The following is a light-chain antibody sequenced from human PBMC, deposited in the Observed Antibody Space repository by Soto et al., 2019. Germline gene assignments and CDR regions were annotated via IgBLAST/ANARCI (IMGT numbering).Light chain of an antibody. CDR1: SRDVGGYNY. J-gene: IGLJ1*01. CDR3: SSYTSSSLYV. Sequence: QSVLTRPASVSGSPGQSITISFTGTSRDVGGYNYVSWYQQHPGKAPKLMIYDVSNRPSGVSNRFSGSKSGNTASLTISGLQAEDEADYYCSSYTSSSLYVFGTGTKVTVL. CDR2: DVS. V-gene: IGLV2-14*01.